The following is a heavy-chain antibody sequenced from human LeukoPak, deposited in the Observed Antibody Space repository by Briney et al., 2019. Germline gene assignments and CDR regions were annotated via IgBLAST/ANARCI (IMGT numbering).Heavy chain of an antibody. CDR2: ISSSGSTI. J-gene: IGHJ4*02. CDR3: ARDYGGSSPFDY. Sequence: RGSLRLSCAASGFTFSSYEMHWVRQAPGKGLEWVSYISSSGSTIYYADSVKGRFTISRDNAKNSLYLQMNSLRAEDTAVYYCARDYGGSSPFDYWGQGTLVTVSS. CDR1: GFTFSSYE. V-gene: IGHV3-48*03. D-gene: IGHD4-23*01.